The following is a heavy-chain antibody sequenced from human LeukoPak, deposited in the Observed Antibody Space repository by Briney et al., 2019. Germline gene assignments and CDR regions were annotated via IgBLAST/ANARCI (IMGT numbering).Heavy chain of an antibody. J-gene: IGHJ4*02. V-gene: IGHV3-7*03. D-gene: IGHD1-7*01. CDR2: INEDGSKK. CDR3: ARGFNWNYTPEYY. Sequence: GGSLRLSCAASGFSFTRYWMSWVRQAPGKGLEWVGNINEDGSKKNYVDSVKGRFTISRDNAKNSLYLQMNSLRAEDTALYYCARGFNWNYTPEYYWGQGTLVTVSS. CDR1: GFSFTRYW.